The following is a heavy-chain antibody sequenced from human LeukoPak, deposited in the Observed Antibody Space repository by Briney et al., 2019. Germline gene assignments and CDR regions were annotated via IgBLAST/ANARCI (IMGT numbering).Heavy chain of an antibody. V-gene: IGHV4-34*01. J-gene: IGHJ4*02. CDR2: INHSGST. CDR3: ARGGCPSCGGTLNDY. D-gene: IGHD4-23*01. Sequence: SETLSLTCAVYGGSFSGYYWSWIHQPPGKGLEWIGEINHSGSTNYNPSLKSRVTISVDTSKNQFSLKLSSVTAADTAVYYCARGGCPSCGGTLNDYWGQGTLVTVSS. CDR1: GGSFSGYY.